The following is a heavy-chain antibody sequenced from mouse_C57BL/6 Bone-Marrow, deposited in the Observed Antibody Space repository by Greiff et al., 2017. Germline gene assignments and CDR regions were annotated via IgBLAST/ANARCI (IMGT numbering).Heavy chain of an antibody. J-gene: IGHJ1*03. CDR2: ISDGGSYT. Sequence: DVKLVESGGGLVKPGGSLKLSCAASGFTFSSYAMSWVRQTPEKRLEWVATISDGGSYTYYPDNVKGRFTISRDNAKNHLYLQMSHLKSEDTAIYYCARARLRYWYFDVWGTGTTVTVSS. CDR1: GFTFSSYA. CDR3: ARARLRYWYFDV. D-gene: IGHD2-4*01. V-gene: IGHV5-4*03.